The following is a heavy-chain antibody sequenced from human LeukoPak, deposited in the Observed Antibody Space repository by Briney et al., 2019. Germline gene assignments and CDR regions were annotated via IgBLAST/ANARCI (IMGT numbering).Heavy chain of an antibody. D-gene: IGHD2-2*02. J-gene: IGHJ4*02. CDR1: GFTFDDYG. V-gene: IGHV3-20*04. Sequence: GGSLRLSCAASGFTFDDYGMSWVRQAPGKGLEWVSGINWNGGSTGYADSVKGRFTISRDNAKNSLYLQTNSLRAEDTALYYCARHCSSTSCYNRWDYWGQGTLVTVSS. CDR2: INWNGGST. CDR3: ARHCSSTSCYNRWDY.